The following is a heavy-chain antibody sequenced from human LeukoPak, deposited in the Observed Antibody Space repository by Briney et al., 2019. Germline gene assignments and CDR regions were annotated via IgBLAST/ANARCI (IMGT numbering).Heavy chain of an antibody. V-gene: IGHV3-7*01. CDR2: IKQDGSEK. Sequence: GGSLRLSCAASGFNVSSNYMIWVRQAPGRGLEWVANIKQDGSEKYYLDSVKGRFTISRDNAKNSLYLQMNSLRVEDTAVYYCAKEGDVWSAFYFHYWGQGALVTVSS. CDR1: GFNVSSNY. CDR3: AKEGDVWSAFYFHY. J-gene: IGHJ4*02. D-gene: IGHD3-3*01.